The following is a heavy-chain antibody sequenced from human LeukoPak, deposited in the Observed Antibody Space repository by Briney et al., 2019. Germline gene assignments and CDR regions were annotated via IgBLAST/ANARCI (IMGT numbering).Heavy chain of an antibody. Sequence: GGPLRLSCAASGFTFSSYAMSWVRQAPGKGLEWVSAISGSGGSAYYADSVKGRFTISRDNSKNTLYLQMNSLRAEDTAVYYCARDFDWLSYFDYWGQGTLVTVSS. CDR1: GFTFSSYA. CDR3: ARDFDWLSYFDY. D-gene: IGHD3-9*01. V-gene: IGHV3-23*01. CDR2: ISGSGGSA. J-gene: IGHJ4*02.